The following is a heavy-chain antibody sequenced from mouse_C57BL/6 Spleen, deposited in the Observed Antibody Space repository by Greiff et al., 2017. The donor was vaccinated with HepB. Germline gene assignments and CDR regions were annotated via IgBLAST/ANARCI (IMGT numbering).Heavy chain of an antibody. CDR3: ARCYDYDGTWFAY. V-gene: IGHV1-76*01. D-gene: IGHD2-4*01. CDR2: IYPGSGNT. CDR1: GYTFTDYY. Sequence: VQLQQSGAELVRPGASVKLSCKASGYTFTDYYINWVKQRPGQGLEWIARIYPGSGNTYYNEKFKGKATLTAEKSSSTAYMQLSSLTSEDSAVYCCARCYDYDGTWFAYWGQGTLVTVSA. J-gene: IGHJ3*01.